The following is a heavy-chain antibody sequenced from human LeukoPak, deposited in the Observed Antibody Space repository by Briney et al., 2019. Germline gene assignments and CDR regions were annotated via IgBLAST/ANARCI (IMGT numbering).Heavy chain of an antibody. CDR1: GYIFTNYY. CDR2: FDPEDGET. V-gene: IGHV1-24*01. Sequence: ASVKVSCKASGYIFTNYYMHWVRQAPGKGLEWMGGFDPEDGETIYAQKFQGRVTMTEDTSTDTAYMELSSLRSEDTAVYYCATAVAAGTLRGVFLYNWFDPWGQGTLVTVSS. J-gene: IGHJ5*02. D-gene: IGHD6-13*01. CDR3: ATAVAAGTLRGVFLYNWFDP.